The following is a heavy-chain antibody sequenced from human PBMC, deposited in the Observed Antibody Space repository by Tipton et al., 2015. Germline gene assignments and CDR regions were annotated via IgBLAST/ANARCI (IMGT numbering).Heavy chain of an antibody. J-gene: IGHJ5*02. Sequence: TLSLTCAVYGRSSSGYYWSWIRQPPGKGLEWIGEINHSGSTNYKPSLKSRVTISVDTSKNQLSLRVSSVTAADTAVYYCARQAPIAVAASNWFDPWGQGTLVTVSS. CDR3: ARQAPIAVAASNWFDP. D-gene: IGHD6-19*01. V-gene: IGHV4-34*01. CDR1: GRSSSGYY. CDR2: INHSGST.